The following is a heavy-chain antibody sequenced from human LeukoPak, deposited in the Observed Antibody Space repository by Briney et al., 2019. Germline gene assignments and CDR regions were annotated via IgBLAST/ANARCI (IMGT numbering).Heavy chain of an antibody. CDR3: AKPHYDSSVYYSLASYFDY. D-gene: IGHD3-22*01. Sequence: GGSLRLSCAASGFTFSSYAMSWVRQAPGKGLEWVSAISGSGGSTYYADSVKGRFTISRDNSKNTLYLQMNSLRAEDTAVYYCAKPHYDSSVYYSLASYFDYWGQGTRVTVSS. V-gene: IGHV3-23*01. CDR1: GFTFSSYA. J-gene: IGHJ4*02. CDR2: ISGSGGST.